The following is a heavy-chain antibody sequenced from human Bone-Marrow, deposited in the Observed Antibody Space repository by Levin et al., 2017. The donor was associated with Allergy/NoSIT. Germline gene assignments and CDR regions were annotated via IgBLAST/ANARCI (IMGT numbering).Heavy chain of an antibody. D-gene: IGHD5-18*01. CDR1: GFTFSSYD. J-gene: IGHJ2*01. Sequence: GGSLRLSCAASGFTFSSYDMHWVRQATGKGLEWVSAIGTAGDTYYPGSVKGRFTISRENAKNSLYLQMNSLRAGDTAVYYCAREGVDTAMVTFRYFDLWGRGTLVTVSS. V-gene: IGHV3-13*01. CDR3: AREGVDTAMVTFRYFDL. CDR2: IGTAGDT.